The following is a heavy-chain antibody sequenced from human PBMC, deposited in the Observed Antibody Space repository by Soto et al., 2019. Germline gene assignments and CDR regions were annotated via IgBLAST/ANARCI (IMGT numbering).Heavy chain of an antibody. D-gene: IGHD2-2*01. V-gene: IGHV1-69*13. J-gene: IGHJ6*02. Sequence: GASVKVSCKASGGTFSSYAISWVRQAPGQGLEWMGGIIPIFGTANYAQKFQGRVTITADESTSTAYMELSSLRSEDTAVYYCARSRSCSSTSCYSGHHYYYYGMDVWGQGTTVPVSS. CDR1: GGTFSSYA. CDR3: ARSRSCSSTSCYSGHHYYYYGMDV. CDR2: IIPIFGTA.